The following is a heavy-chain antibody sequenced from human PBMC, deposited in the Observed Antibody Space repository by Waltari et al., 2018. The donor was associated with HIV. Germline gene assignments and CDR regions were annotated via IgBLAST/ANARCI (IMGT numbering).Heavy chain of an antibody. Sequence: LVQSGGGLVQPGGSLRLSCAASGFSFSDYWMHWFRQSPWKGLEWISPFYSDGGDATYEDSVKGRVTVSRDNAKNTLFLEMSSLRVEDTAVYYCARDDYDFWSGPRRDKNYGMDVWGQGTAVTVSS. J-gene: IGHJ6*02. CDR1: GFSFSDYW. V-gene: IGHV3-74*01. CDR2: FYSDGGDA. D-gene: IGHD3-3*01. CDR3: ARDDYDFWSGPRRDKNYGMDV.